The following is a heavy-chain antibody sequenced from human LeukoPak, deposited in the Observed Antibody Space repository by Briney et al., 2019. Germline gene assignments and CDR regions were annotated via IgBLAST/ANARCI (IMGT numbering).Heavy chain of an antibody. V-gene: IGHV3-53*01. CDR3: ARETIFGVHAFDI. J-gene: IGHJ3*02. D-gene: IGHD3-3*01. Sequence: GGSLRLSCAASGFIVSSNYMSWVRQAPGKGLEWVSVIYSGGNTYYADSVKGRFTISRDNSKNTLYLQMNSLRAEDTAVYYCARETIFGVHAFDIWGQGTMVTVSS. CDR2: IYSGGNT. CDR1: GFIVSSNY.